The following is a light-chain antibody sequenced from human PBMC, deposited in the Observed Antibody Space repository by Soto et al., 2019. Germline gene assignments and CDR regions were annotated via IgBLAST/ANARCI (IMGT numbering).Light chain of an antibody. CDR3: QQYNSYSRT. CDR2: DAS. V-gene: IGKV1-5*01. CDR1: QSISSW. J-gene: IGKJ1*01. Sequence: DIKMSQSLSTLSASVGDTVTVTCRASQSISSWLAWYQQKPGKAPKLLTYDASSLESGVPSRFSGSGSGTEFTLTISSLQPDDFATYYCQQYNSYSRTFGQG.